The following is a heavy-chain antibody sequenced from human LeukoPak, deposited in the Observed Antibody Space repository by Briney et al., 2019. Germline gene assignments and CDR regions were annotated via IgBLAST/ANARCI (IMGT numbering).Heavy chain of an antibody. CDR3: AADVDYVWGSYRDFDY. Sequence: SVKVSCKASGFTFTRSTVQWVRQARGQRLEWIGWIVVGSGNRIDAQEFHERVTITRDMSTSTAYMELSSLRSEDTAVYYCAADVDYVWGSYRDFDYWGQGTLVAVSS. CDR1: GFTFTRST. D-gene: IGHD3-16*02. J-gene: IGHJ4*02. V-gene: IGHV1-58*01. CDR2: IVVGSGNR.